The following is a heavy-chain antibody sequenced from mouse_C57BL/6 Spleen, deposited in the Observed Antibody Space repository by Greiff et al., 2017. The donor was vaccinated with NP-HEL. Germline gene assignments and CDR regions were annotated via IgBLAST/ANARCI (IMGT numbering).Heavy chain of an antibody. V-gene: IGHV1-26*01. J-gene: IGHJ3*01. Sequence: EVQLQQSGPELVKPGASVKISCKASGYTFTDYYMNWVKQSHGKSLEWIGDINPNNGGTSYNQKFKGKATLTVDKSSSTAYMELRSLTSEDSAVYYCARYGYYERFAYWGQGTLVTVSA. D-gene: IGHD2-3*01. CDR2: INPNNGGT. CDR1: GYTFTDYY. CDR3: ARYGYYERFAY.